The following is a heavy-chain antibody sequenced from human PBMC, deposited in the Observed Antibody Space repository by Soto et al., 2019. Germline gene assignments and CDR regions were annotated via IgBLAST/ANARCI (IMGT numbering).Heavy chain of an antibody. CDR3: AKDTYPGEVLDVSYFDH. CDR2: ISWNSGNI. V-gene: IGHV3-9*01. J-gene: IGHJ4*02. D-gene: IGHD3-10*01. Sequence: EVQLVESGGGLVQPGRSLRLSCEASGFAFDDYAMHWVRQPPGKGLEWVSSISWNSGNIGYADSMKGRFTISRDNAKNSLYLKMISLGTDDTALYYCAKDTYPGEVLDVSYFDHWGRGTLVTVSS. CDR1: GFAFDDYA.